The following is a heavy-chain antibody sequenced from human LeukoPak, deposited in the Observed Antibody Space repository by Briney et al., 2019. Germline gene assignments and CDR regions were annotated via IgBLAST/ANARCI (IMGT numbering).Heavy chain of an antibody. CDR1: AYSFTSCW. V-gene: IGHV5-51*01. Sequence: ESLKISCKASAYSFTSCWIGWVRQMPGKGLEWMGILYPGDSDTKYSPSFQGQVTISADKSISPAYLQWSSLKASDTAMYYCARRGPGSSWYLGNWFDPWGQGTLVTVSS. D-gene: IGHD6-13*01. J-gene: IGHJ5*02. CDR3: ARRGPGSSWYLGNWFDP. CDR2: LYPGDSDT.